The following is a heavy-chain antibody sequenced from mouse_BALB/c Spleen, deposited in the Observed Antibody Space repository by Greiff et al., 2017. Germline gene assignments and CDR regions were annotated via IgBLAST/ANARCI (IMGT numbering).Heavy chain of an antibody. V-gene: IGHV14-1*02. CDR1: GFNIKDYY. Sequence: DVKLVESGAELVRPGALVKLSCKASGFNIKDYYMHWVKQRPEQGLEWIGWIDPENGNTIYDPKFQGKASITADTSSNTAYLQLSSLTSEDTAVYYCARGGRDYFDYWGQGTTLTVSS. CDR3: ARGGRDYFDY. J-gene: IGHJ2*01. CDR2: IDPENGNT.